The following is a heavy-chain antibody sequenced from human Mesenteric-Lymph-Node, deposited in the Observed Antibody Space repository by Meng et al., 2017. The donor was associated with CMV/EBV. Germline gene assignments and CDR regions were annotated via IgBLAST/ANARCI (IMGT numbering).Heavy chain of an antibody. D-gene: IGHD5-18*01. CDR2: TYQSGST. CDR3: ARDQKTMVAPTGLGYIRFDP. Sequence: SETLSLTCTVSGGSIISPDYYWGWIRQPPGEGLEWIGSTYQSGSTYYNPSLNSRVTMSIDTSKNHFSLRLRSVTAADTAVYFCARDQKTMVAPTGLGYIRFDPWGLGTLVTVSS. J-gene: IGHJ5*02. CDR1: GGSIISPDYY. V-gene: IGHV4-39*02.